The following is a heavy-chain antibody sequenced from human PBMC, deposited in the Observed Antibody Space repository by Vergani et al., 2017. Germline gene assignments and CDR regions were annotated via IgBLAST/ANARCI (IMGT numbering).Heavy chain of an antibody. V-gene: IGHV4-61*02. J-gene: IGHJ5*02. D-gene: IGHD2-15*01. CDR1: GGSISSGSYY. Sequence: QVQLQESGPGLVKPSQTLSLTCTVSGGSISSGSYYWSWIRQPAGKGLEWIGRIYTSGSTNYNPSLKSRVTISVDTSKNQFSLKLSSVTAADTAVYYCAGGSGIGYCSGGSCYSSRWFDPWGQGTLVTVSS. CDR3: AGGSGIGYCSGGSCYSSRWFDP. CDR2: IYTSGST.